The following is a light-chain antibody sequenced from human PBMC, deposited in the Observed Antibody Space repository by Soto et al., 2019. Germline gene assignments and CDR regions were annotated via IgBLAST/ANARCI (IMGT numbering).Light chain of an antibody. CDR2: DAS. V-gene: IGKV1-13*02. CDR3: QQFNGSPWT. CDR1: QGISSY. J-gene: IGKJ1*01. Sequence: AIQLTQSPSSLSASVGDRVTITCRASQGISSYLVWYQQKPGKAPNLLIYDASTLQSGVPSRFSGSESGTDFTLTISSLQPEDFATDFCQQFNGSPWTFGQGTKVEFK.